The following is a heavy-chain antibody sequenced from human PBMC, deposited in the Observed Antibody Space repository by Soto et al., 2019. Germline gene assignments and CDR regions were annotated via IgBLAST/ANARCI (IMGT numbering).Heavy chain of an antibody. Sequence: QVQLVQSGAEVKKPGASVKVSCKASGYTFTSYYMHWVRQAPGQGLEWMGIINPGGGSTSYAQKFQGRVNRTRDTSTSTVYRELSSLRSEDTAVYYCARDKWELLHHFDYWGQGTLVTVSS. CDR3: ARDKWELLHHFDY. D-gene: IGHD1-26*01. CDR2: INPGGGST. J-gene: IGHJ4*02. CDR1: GYTFTSYY. V-gene: IGHV1-46*01.